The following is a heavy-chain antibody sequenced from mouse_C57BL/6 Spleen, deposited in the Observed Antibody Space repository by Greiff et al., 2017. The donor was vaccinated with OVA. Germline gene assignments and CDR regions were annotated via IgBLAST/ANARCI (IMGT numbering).Heavy chain of an antibody. CDR1: GYTFTSYG. J-gene: IGHJ1*03. V-gene: IGHV1-81*01. CDR2: IYPRSGNT. CDR3: ANYGSRYFDV. D-gene: IGHD1-1*01. Sequence: LEESGAELARPGASVKLSCKASGYTFTSYGISWVKQRTGQGLEWIGEIYPRSGNTYYNEKFKGKATLTADKSSSTAYMELRSLTSEDSAVYFCANYGSRYFDVWGTGTTVTVSS.